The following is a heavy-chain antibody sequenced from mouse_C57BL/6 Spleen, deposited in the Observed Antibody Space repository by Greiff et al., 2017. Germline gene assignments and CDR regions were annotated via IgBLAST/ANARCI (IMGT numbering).Heavy chain of an antibody. CDR1: GFNIKDDY. CDR2: IDPENGNT. D-gene: IGHD1-1*01. V-gene: IGHV14-4*01. J-gene: IGHJ2*01. CDR3: TTSYYYGSSHY. Sequence: VQLQQSGAELVRPGASVKLSCTASGFNIKDDYMHWVKQRPEQGLEWIGWIDPENGNTEYASKFQGKATITADTSSHTAYLQLSSLTSEDTAVYYCTTSYYYGSSHYWGQGTTLTVSS.